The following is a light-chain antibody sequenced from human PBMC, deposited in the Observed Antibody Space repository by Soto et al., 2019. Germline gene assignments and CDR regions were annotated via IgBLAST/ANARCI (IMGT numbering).Light chain of an antibody. CDR3: GTWDSSLSAYV. CDR2: ENN. CDR1: SSNIGNNY. V-gene: IGLV1-51*02. J-gene: IGLJ1*01. Sequence: QSVLTQPPSVSAAPGQKVTISCSGSSSNIGNNYVSWYQQLPGTAPKLLIYENNKRPSGIPDRFSGSKSGTSATLGITGLQTGDEAVYYYGTWDSSLSAYVFGTGTKLTVL.